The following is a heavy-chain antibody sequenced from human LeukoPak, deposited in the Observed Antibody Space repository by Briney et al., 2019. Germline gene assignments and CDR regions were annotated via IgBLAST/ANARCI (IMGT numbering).Heavy chain of an antibody. V-gene: IGHV6-1*01. J-gene: IGHJ4*02. CDR1: GDSVSSNSAA. D-gene: IGHD2-15*01. CDR2: TYYRSKWYN. Sequence: SQTLSLTCAISGDSVSSNSAAWNWIRQSPSRGLEWLGRTYYRSKWYNDYAVSVKSRITINPDTSKNQFSLQLNSVPPEDTAVYYCARSEYCSGGSCSGAYYFDYWGQGTLVTVSS. CDR3: ARSEYCSGGSCSGAYYFDY.